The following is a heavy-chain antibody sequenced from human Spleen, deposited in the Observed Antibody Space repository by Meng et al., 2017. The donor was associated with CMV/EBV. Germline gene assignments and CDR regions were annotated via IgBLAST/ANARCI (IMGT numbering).Heavy chain of an antibody. J-gene: IGHJ4*02. V-gene: IGHV3-30*02. Sequence: GESLKISCAASGFTFSSYGMHWVRQAPGKGLEWVAFIRYDGSNKYYADSVKGRFTISRDDSKNTTFLHMTSLRAEDTAVYYCAKDRRGYGYYFDYWGQGTPVTVSS. CDR3: AKDRRGYGYYFDY. CDR2: IRYDGSNK. D-gene: IGHD5-18*01. CDR1: GFTFSSYG.